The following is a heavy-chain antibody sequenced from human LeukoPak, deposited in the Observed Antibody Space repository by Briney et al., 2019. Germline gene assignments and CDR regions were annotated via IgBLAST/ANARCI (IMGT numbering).Heavy chain of an antibody. CDR3: ARDLTSTSNWEFDY. CDR2: INPNSGGT. V-gene: IGHV1-2*04. J-gene: IGHJ4*02. D-gene: IGHD1-26*01. CDR1: GYTFTGYY. Sequence: GASVKVSCKASGYTFTGYYMHWVRQAPGQGLEWMGWINPNSGGTNYAPKFQGWVTMTRDTSISTAYVEVNRLISDDTAVYYCARDLTSTSNWEFDYWGQGTLVIVSS.